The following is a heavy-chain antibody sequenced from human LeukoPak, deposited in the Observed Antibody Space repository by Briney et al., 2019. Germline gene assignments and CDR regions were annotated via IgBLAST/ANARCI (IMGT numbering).Heavy chain of an antibody. D-gene: IGHD1-26*01. CDR1: GGSISSYY. Sequence: SETLSLTCTVSGGSISSYYWSWIRQPPGKGLEWIGEINHSGSTNYNPSLKSRVTISVDTSKNQFSLKLSSVTAADTAVYYCARGRKGATTLSWFDPWGQGTLVTVSS. CDR2: INHSGST. J-gene: IGHJ5*02. V-gene: IGHV4-34*01. CDR3: ARGRKGATTLSWFDP.